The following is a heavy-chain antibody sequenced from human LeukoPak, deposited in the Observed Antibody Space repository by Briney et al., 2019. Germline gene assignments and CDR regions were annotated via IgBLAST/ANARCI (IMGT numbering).Heavy chain of an antibody. D-gene: IGHD4-17*01. J-gene: IGHJ4*02. Sequence: PGGSLRLSCAVSGFTFSTYWMSWVRQAPGKGLEWVSTISGSGGSTYYADSVKGRFTISRDNSKNTLFLQMNSLRAEDTAVYYCAKALSDYGACFDFWGQGTLVTVSS. CDR3: AKALSDYGACFDF. CDR2: ISGSGGST. V-gene: IGHV3-23*01. CDR1: GFTFSTYW.